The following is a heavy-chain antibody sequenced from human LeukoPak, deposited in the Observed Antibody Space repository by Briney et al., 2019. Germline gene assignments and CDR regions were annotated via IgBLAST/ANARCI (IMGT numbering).Heavy chain of an antibody. V-gene: IGHV3-11*06. D-gene: IGHD6-13*01. Sequence: GGSLRLSCAASGFTFSDYYMSWIRQAPGEGLECISYISSSSSHTSHADSVEGRFTISRDNSKNTLYLQLSSLRAEDTAVYYCAKSTGYSTTGRDFDSWGRGTLVTVSS. CDR2: ISSSSSHT. CDR3: AKSTGYSTTGRDFDS. J-gene: IGHJ4*02. CDR1: GFTFSDYY.